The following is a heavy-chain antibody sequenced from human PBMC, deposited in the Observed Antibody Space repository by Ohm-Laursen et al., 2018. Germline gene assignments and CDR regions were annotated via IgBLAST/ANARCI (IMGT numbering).Heavy chain of an antibody. Sequence: SLRLSCAASGFTFDDYAMHWVRQAPGKDLEWVSGITWNGGTITYADSVKGRFTISRDNAKNSLYLQMNSLRAEDTALYYCAKMVGAWDFFDYWGQGTLVTVSS. CDR3: AKMVGAWDFFDY. V-gene: IGHV3-9*01. CDR2: ITWNGGTI. CDR1: GFTFDDYA. J-gene: IGHJ4*02. D-gene: IGHD1-26*01.